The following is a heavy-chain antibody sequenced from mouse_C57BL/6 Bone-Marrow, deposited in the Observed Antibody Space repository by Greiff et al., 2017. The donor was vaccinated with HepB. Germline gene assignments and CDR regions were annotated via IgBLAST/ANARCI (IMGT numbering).Heavy chain of an antibody. D-gene: IGHD1-1*01. V-gene: IGHV3-1*01. CDR3: ARDGSSYKYFDV. Sequence: EVQGVESGPGMVKPSQSLSLTCTVTGYSITSGYDWHWIRHFPGNKLEWMGYISYSGSTNYNPSLKSRISITHDTSKNHFFLKLNSVTTEDTATYYCARDGSSYKYFDVWGTGTTVTVSS. CDR1: GYSITSGYD. CDR2: ISYSGST. J-gene: IGHJ1*03.